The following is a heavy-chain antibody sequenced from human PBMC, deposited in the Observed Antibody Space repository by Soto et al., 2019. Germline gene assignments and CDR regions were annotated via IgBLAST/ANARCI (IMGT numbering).Heavy chain of an antibody. CDR3: LNIPHY. Sequence: QVQLVQSGAEVKKPGSSVKVSCKASGGTFSSYTITWVRQAPGQGLECMCRIIPILGVANYAQKFQGRVTLTADTSTSPAYMELSSLRSEDTAVYYCLNIPHYWGQGTLVTVSS. J-gene: IGHJ4*02. V-gene: IGHV1-69*02. CDR1: GGTFSSYT. CDR2: IIPILGVA.